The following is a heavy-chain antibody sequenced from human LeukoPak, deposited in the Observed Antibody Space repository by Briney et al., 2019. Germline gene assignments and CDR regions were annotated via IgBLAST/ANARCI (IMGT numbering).Heavy chain of an antibody. Sequence: PGGSLRLSCAASGFTFSSHWMHWVRQAPGKGLEWVSSISGSGDSTYYADSVKGRFTISRDNSKNTLYLQMNSLRDEDTAVYFCAKLAPTPNLPDDYWGQGTLVTVSS. V-gene: IGHV3-23*01. J-gene: IGHJ4*02. CDR2: ISGSGDST. D-gene: IGHD5-24*01. CDR3: AKLAPTPNLPDDY. CDR1: GFTFSSHW.